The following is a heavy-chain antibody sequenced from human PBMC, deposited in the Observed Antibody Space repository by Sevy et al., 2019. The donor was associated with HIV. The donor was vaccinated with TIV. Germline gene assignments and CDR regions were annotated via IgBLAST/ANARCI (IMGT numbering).Heavy chain of an antibody. CDR1: EFSVTDNY. Sequence: GGSLRLSCAASEFSVTDNYMSWVRQAPGKGLEWVSTIYSGGSTFYGDSVKGRFTISRDNSKNTLYLHMNSLRAEDTAVYYCARVRYYDASGYYYYYYGLDVWGQGTTGTVSS. D-gene: IGHD3-22*01. V-gene: IGHV3-66*01. CDR2: IYSGGST. CDR3: ARVRYYDASGYYYYYYGLDV. J-gene: IGHJ6*02.